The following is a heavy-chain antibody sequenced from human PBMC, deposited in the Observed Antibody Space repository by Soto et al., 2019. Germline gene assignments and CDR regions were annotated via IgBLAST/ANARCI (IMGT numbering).Heavy chain of an antibody. Sequence: QVQLVESGGGVVQPGRSLRLSCAASGFTFSSYVMYWVRQAPGKGLEWVAVISYDGNNKYYADSVKGRFTISRDNSKXTXXXQXHSLRAEDTAVYYCARAGCDGGSCYTLVGLRYGMDVWGQGTTVTVSS. CDR3: ARAGCDGGSCYTLVGLRYGMDV. V-gene: IGHV3-30-3*01. D-gene: IGHD2-15*01. J-gene: IGHJ6*02. CDR2: ISYDGNNK. CDR1: GFTFSSYV.